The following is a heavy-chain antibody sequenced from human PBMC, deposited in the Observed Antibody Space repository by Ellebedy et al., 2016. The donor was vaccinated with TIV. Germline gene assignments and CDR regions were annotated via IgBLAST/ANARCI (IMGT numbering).Heavy chain of an antibody. V-gene: IGHV3-7*01. Sequence: GGSLRLSCAASRFSFDSYWMTWVRQAPGKGLEWVASVNQDGSQKYHVDSVKGRFTISRDNAKKSLYLQMISLRAEDTAVYYCASDGSYGDFLSPTHAFENWGQGTMVIVSS. CDR1: RFSFDSYW. J-gene: IGHJ3*02. CDR3: ASDGSYGDFLSPTHAFEN. CDR2: VNQDGSQK. D-gene: IGHD4-17*01.